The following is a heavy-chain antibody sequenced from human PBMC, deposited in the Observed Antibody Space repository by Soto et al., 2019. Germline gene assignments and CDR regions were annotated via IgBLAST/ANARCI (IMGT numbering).Heavy chain of an antibody. Sequence: SETLSLTCAFYVVSFSGYYWSWIRHPPGKGLEWIGEINHSGSTNYNPSLKSRVTISVDTSKNQFSLKLSSVTAADTAVYYCARGCRPRTYTIFGVVIICNWFDPWGQGTRGNVSA. V-gene: IGHV4-34*01. D-gene: IGHD3-3*01. CDR1: VVSFSGYY. J-gene: IGHJ5*02. CDR2: INHSGST. CDR3: ARGCRPRTYTIFGVVIICNWFDP.